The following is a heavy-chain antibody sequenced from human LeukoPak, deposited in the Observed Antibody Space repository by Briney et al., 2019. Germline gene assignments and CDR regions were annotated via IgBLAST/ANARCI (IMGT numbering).Heavy chain of an antibody. J-gene: IGHJ5*02. D-gene: IGHD2-15*01. CDR2: IYHSGST. CDR1: GGSISITAYY. V-gene: IGHV4-39*01. Sequence: SETLSLTCSVSGGSISITAYYWGWTRQPPGKGLEWIGSIYHSGSTYYNPSLKSRVTMSVDTSKNQFSLRLSSVTDADTTVYYCARHAECKTNGSCYSGVNWFAPWGQGALVTVSS. CDR3: ARHAECKTNGSCYSGVNWFAP.